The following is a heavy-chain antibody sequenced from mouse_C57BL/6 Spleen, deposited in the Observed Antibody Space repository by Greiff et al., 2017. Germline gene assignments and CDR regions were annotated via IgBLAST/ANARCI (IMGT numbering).Heavy chain of an antibody. D-gene: IGHD2-3*01. J-gene: IGHJ2*01. CDR3: ARGDGYYNFDY. CDR2: ISYDGSN. V-gene: IGHV3-6*01. CDR1: GYSITSGYY. Sequence: DVQLQESGPGLVKPSQSLSLTCSVTGYSITSGYYWNWIRQFPGNKLEWMGYISYDGSNNYNPSLKNRISITRDTSKNQFFLKLNSVTTADTATYYCARGDGYYNFDYWGQGTTLPVAS.